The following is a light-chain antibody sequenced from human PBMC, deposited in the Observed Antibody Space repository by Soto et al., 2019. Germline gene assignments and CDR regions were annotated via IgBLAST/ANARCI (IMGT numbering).Light chain of an antibody. CDR1: SSNIESNF. V-gene: IGLV1-47*01. Sequence: QSVLTQPPSASGTPVQRVTISFSGSSSNIESNFVYWYQQFPGTAPRLLIYRNNQRPSGVPDRFSGSKSGTSASLAISALRSEDEADYYCTVWDDSLRGRLFGGGTKVTVL. J-gene: IGLJ2*01. CDR2: RNN. CDR3: TVWDDSLRGRL.